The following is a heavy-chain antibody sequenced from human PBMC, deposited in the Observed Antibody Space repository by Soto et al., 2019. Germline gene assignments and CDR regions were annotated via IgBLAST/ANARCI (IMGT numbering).Heavy chain of an antibody. Sequence: SETLSLTCTVSGGSISSGGYYWSWIRQHPGKGLEWIGYIYYSGSTYYNPSLKSRVTISVDTSKNQFSLKLSSVTAADTAVYYCARDRTGTMVRGVIMGGMDVWGQGTTVTVSS. CDR2: IYYSGST. CDR3: ARDRTGTMVRGVIMGGMDV. J-gene: IGHJ6*02. CDR1: GGSISSGGYY. D-gene: IGHD3-10*01. V-gene: IGHV4-31*03.